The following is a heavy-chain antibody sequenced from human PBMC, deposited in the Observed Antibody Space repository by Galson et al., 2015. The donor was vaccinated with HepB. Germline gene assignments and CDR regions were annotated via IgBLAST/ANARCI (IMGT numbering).Heavy chain of an antibody. CDR2: IKSKTDGGTT. Sequence: SLRLSCAASGFTFSNAWMSWVRQAPGKGLEWVGRIKSKTDGGTTDYAAPVKGRFTISRDDSKNTLYLQMNSLKTEDTAVYYCNLVIFGVVIHDIWGQGTMVTVSS. CDR1: GFTFSNAW. J-gene: IGHJ3*02. D-gene: IGHD3-3*01. CDR3: NLVIFGVVIHDI. V-gene: IGHV3-15*01.